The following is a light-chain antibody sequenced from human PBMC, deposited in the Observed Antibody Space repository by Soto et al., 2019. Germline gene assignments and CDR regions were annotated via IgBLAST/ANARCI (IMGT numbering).Light chain of an antibody. CDR3: SSYAGSNNFV. J-gene: IGLJ1*01. CDR1: SSDVGGYNY. Sequence: QSALTQPPSASGSPGQSVTISCTGTSSDVGGYNYVSWYQQHPGKAPKLMIFEVSQRPSGVPDRFSGSKSGNTASLTVSGLQAEDEAAYYCSSYAGSNNFVFGTGTKLTVL. CDR2: EVS. V-gene: IGLV2-8*01.